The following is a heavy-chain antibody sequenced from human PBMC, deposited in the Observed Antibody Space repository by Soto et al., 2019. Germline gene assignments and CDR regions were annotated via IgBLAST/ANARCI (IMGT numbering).Heavy chain of an antibody. CDR1: AGSISSGDYY. CDR3: ARVGGTTGDAFDI. CDR2: IYYSGST. V-gene: IGHV4-30-4*01. D-gene: IGHD1-1*01. Sequence: PSETLSLTSTVSAGSISSGDYYWSWIRQTPGKGLEWIGYIYYSGSTYYNPSLKSRVTISVDTSKNQFSLKLSSVTAADTAVYYCARVGGTTGDAFDIWGQGTMVTVSS. J-gene: IGHJ3*02.